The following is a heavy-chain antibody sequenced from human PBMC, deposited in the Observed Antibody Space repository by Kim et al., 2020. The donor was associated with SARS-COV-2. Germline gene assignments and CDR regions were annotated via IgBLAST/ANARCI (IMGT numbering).Heavy chain of an antibody. D-gene: IGHD6-13*01. CDR3: ASPGVAAAGTAFDY. J-gene: IGHJ4*02. V-gene: IGHV4-39*01. Sequence: PSLKSRVPISVDTSKNQFSLKLSSVPAADTAVYYCASPGVAAAGTAFDYWGQGTLVTVSS.